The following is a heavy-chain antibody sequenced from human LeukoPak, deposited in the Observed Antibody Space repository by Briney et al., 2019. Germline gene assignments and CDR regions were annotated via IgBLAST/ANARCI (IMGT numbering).Heavy chain of an antibody. D-gene: IGHD3-16*02. J-gene: IGHJ4*02. V-gene: IGHV1-18*01. CDR1: GYTFTSYG. CDR3: ARYAEDYVWGSYRFFDY. Sequence: ASVKVSCEASGYTFTSYGISWVRQAPGQGLEWMGWISAYNGNTIYAQKLQGRVTMTTDTSTSTAYMELRSLRSDDTAVYYCARYAEDYVWGSYRFFDYWGQGTLVTVSS. CDR2: ISAYNGNT.